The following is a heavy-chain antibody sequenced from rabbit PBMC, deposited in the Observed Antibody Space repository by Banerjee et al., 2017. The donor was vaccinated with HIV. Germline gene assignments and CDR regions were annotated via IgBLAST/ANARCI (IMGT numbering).Heavy chain of an antibody. V-gene: IGHV1S45*01. J-gene: IGHJ4*01. CDR3: ARDNSYVSVGYGNGLNL. CDR1: GFDFSSNT. CDR2: IYADSDDNT. Sequence: QEQLVESGGDLVQPEGSLTLTCKASGFDFSSNTMCWVRQAPGKGLEWIACIYADSDDNTYYASWAKGRFTISKTSSTTVTLQMTSLTAADTATYFCARDNSYVSVGYGNGLNLWGPGTLVTVS. D-gene: IGHD7-1*01.